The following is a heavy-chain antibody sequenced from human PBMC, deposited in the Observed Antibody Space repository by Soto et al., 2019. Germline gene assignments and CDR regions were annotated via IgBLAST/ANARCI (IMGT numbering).Heavy chain of an antibody. Sequence: GGSLRLSCAASGFTISSYGMHWVRQAPGKGLEWVAVILYDGSNKYYADSVKGRFTISRDNSKNTLYLQMNSLRAEDTAVYYCAKDLDPRGPDYYYYGMDVWGQGTTVIVSS. CDR1: GFTISSYG. CDR2: ILYDGSNK. J-gene: IGHJ6*02. V-gene: IGHV3-30*18. CDR3: AKDLDPRGPDYYYYGMDV. D-gene: IGHD3-3*01.